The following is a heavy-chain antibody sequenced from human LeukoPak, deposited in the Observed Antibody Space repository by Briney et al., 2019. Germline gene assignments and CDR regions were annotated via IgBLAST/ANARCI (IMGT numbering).Heavy chain of an antibody. Sequence: GGSLRLSCAASGFTVSSHYMSWVRQAPGRGREWVLVTDSGGSTSYADSVKGRFTISRDTSKNTLYLQMNGLRAEDTAVYYCARLGDYSNKDWGQGTLVTVSS. J-gene: IGHJ4*02. D-gene: IGHD4-11*01. CDR3: ARLGDYSNKD. CDR1: GFTVSSHY. V-gene: IGHV3-53*01. CDR2: TDSGGST.